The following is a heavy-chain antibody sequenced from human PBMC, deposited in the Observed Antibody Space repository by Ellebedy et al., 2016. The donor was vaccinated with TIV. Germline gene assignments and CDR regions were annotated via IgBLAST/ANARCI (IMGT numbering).Heavy chain of an antibody. CDR1: GGTFSSYV. J-gene: IGHJ3*02. Sequence: AASVKVSCKASGGTFSSYVISWVRQAPGQGLEWMGRIIPIIGIANYAQKFQGRVTITADKSTSTAYMELSSLRSEDTAVYYCARDLTTLKIDRDSDAFDIWGQGTMVTVSS. CDR2: IIPIIGIA. V-gene: IGHV1-69*04. CDR3: ARDLTTLKIDRDSDAFDI. D-gene: IGHD4-17*01.